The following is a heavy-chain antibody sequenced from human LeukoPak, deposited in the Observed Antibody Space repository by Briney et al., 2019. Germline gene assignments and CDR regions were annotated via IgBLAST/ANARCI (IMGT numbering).Heavy chain of an antibody. CDR3: TRGPPTVTTGLRFDY. D-gene: IGHD4-17*01. J-gene: IGHJ4*02. Sequence: TGGSLRLSCAASGFTFSSYAMSWVRQAPGKGLEWVSAISGSGGSTYYADSVKGRFTISRDNSKNTLCLQMNSLRAEDTAVYYCTRGPPTVTTGLRFDYWGQGTLVTVSS. CDR2: ISGSGGST. CDR1: GFTFSSYA. V-gene: IGHV3-23*01.